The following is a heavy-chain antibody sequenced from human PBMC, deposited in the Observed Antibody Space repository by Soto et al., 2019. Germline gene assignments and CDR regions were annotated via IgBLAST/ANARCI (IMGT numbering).Heavy chain of an antibody. Sequence: GASVKVSCKASGYTFTSYGISWVRQAPGQGLEWMGWISAYNGNTNYAQKLQGRVTMTTDTSTSTAYMELRSLRSDDTAVYYCARGGNSYYDFWRGYGTYYFDYWGQGTLVTVSS. D-gene: IGHD3-3*01. CDR1: GYTFTSYG. CDR2: ISAYNGNT. J-gene: IGHJ4*02. V-gene: IGHV1-18*01. CDR3: ARGGNSYYDFWRGYGTYYFDY.